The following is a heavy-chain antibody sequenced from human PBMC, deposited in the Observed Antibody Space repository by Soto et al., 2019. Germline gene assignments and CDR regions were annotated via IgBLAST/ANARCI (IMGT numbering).Heavy chain of an antibody. Sequence: SETLSLTCTVSGGSISSSSYYWGWIRQPPGKGLEWIGSIYYSGSTYYNPSLKSRVTISVDTSKNQFSLKLSSVTAADTAVYYCARGVPAAMWWAAADPYGWLYFDYWGQGTLVTVSS. CDR2: IYYSGST. V-gene: IGHV4-39*01. J-gene: IGHJ4*02. CDR3: ARGVPAAMWWAAADPYGWLYFDY. D-gene: IGHD2-2*01. CDR1: GGSISSSSYY.